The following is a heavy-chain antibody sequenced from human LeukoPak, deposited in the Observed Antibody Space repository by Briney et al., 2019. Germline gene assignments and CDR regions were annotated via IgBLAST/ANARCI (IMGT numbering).Heavy chain of an antibody. CDR3: ARGRGPFYYSVAGTVDY. V-gene: IGHV1-46*01. D-gene: IGHD6-19*01. Sequence: ASVKVSCKASGYTFTSYYMHWVRQAPGQGLEWMGIINPSGGSTSYAQKFQGRVTMTRDTSTSTVYMELSSLRSEDTAVYYCARGRGPFYYSVAGTVDYWGQGTLVTVSS. CDR2: INPSGGST. J-gene: IGHJ4*02. CDR1: GYTFTSYY.